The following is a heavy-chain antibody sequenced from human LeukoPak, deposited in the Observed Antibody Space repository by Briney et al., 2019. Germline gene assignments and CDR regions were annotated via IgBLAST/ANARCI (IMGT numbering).Heavy chain of an antibody. CDR2: ISRRSDSI. CDR3: ARRAQSFDI. J-gene: IGHJ3*02. CDR1: GFTFDDYA. V-gene: IGHV3-9*01. Sequence: GGSLRLSCAASGFTFDDYAMHWVRQAPGKGLEWVSGISRRSDSIGYADSVKGRFTISRDNAKNSLYLQMNSLRVEDTALYYCARRAQSFDIWGQGTMVTVSS.